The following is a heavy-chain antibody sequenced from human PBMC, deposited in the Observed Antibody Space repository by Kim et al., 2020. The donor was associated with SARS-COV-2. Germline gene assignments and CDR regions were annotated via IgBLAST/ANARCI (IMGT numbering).Heavy chain of an antibody. CDR3: TREGSYYGFADS. V-gene: IGHV1-18*01. Sequence: ASVKVSCKTSGYAFSSYGLSWVRRAPGQGLEWMGWISVSNHNTEYAEKFEGRLTLTTDTSTSTGYMEMRSLRADDTAVYFCTREGSYYGFADSWGQGTLVTVSS. CDR2: ISVSNHNT. J-gene: IGHJ4*02. D-gene: IGHD1-26*01. CDR1: GYAFSSYG.